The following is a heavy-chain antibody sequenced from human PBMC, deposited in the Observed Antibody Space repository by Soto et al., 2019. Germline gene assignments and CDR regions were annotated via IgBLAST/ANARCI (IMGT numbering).Heavy chain of an antibody. J-gene: IGHJ6*03. CDR2: ISNSGST. V-gene: IGHV4-31*03. CDR3: AKYHVDTSMVNFYCYMDV. D-gene: IGHD5-18*01. Sequence: QVQLQESGPGLVKPSQTLSLTCTVSGGSISSGAYYWSWIRQHPGKGLEWIGYISNSGSTHYNPSLKSRLNISLDTSKNQCSLTLSSVTAADTAVYFCAKYHVDTSMVNFYCYMDVWGKGTSVTVSS. CDR1: GGSISSGAYY.